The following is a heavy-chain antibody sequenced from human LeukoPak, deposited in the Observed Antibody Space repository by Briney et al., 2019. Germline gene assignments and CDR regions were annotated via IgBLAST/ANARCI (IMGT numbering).Heavy chain of an antibody. D-gene: IGHD6-19*01. V-gene: IGHV3-21*01. J-gene: IGHJ4*02. CDR3: ARDYSSGGGRYDY. CDR2: ISSSSSYI. Sequence: TGGSLRLSCAASGFTVSSNYMNWVRQAPGKGLEWVSSISSSSSYIYYADSVKGRFTISRDNAKNSLYLQMNSLRAEDTAVYYCARDYSSGGGRYDYWGQGTLVTVSS. CDR1: GFTVSSNY.